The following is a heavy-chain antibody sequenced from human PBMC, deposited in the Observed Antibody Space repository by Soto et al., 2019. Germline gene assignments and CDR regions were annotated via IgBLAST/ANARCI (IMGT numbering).Heavy chain of an antibody. CDR2: IHYNVNT. Sequence: SETLSLTCTVSGGSISSHYWSWIRQPPGKGLEWIGYIHYNVNTNYNPSLKSRVTISVDTSKNQFSLKLSSVTAADTAVYYCARRGYCTNGVCYYGMDVWGQGTTVTVSS. CDR1: GGSISSHY. J-gene: IGHJ6*02. CDR3: ARRGYCTNGVCYYGMDV. V-gene: IGHV4-59*11. D-gene: IGHD2-8*01.